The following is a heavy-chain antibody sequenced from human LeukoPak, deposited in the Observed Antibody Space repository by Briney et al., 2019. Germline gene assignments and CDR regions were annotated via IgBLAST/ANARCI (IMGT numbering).Heavy chain of an antibody. Sequence: SVKVSCKASGGTFSSYAISWVLQAPGQGLEWMGGIIPIFGTANYAQKFQGRVTITTDESTSTAYMELSSLRSEDTAVYYCARAKETGTPYYYYYMDVWGKGTTVTVSS. D-gene: IGHD1-1*01. CDR1: GGTFSSYA. V-gene: IGHV1-69*05. CDR2: IIPIFGTA. CDR3: ARAKETGTPYYYYYMDV. J-gene: IGHJ6*03.